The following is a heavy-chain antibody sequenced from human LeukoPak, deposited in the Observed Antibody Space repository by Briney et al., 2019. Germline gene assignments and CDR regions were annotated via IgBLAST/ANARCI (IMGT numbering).Heavy chain of an antibody. CDR1: GFTFSSYA. Sequence: GGSLRLSCAASGFTFSSYAMSWVRQAPGKGLEWVSAVTGSGGSTYYADSVKGRFTISRDNSKNTLYLQMNSLRAEDTAVYYCAKVGDSSGYLFGYCGQGTLVTVSS. V-gene: IGHV3-23*01. J-gene: IGHJ4*02. D-gene: IGHD3-22*01. CDR2: VTGSGGST. CDR3: AKVGDSSGYLFGY.